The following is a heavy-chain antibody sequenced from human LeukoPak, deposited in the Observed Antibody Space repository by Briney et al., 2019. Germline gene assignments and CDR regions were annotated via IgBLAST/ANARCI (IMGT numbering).Heavy chain of an antibody. CDR2: IYYSGST. J-gene: IGHJ6*02. D-gene: IGHD1-26*01. CDR3: ARDPSGSYYAGSYNYYYGMDV. V-gene: IGHV4-59*01. Sequence: SETLSLTCTVSGDSISSYYWSWIRQPPGKGLEWIGYIYYSGSTNYNPSLRSRVTISVDTSKNQFSLKLTSVTAADTAVYYCARDPSGSYYAGSYNYYYGMDVRGQGTTVTVSS. CDR1: GDSISSYY.